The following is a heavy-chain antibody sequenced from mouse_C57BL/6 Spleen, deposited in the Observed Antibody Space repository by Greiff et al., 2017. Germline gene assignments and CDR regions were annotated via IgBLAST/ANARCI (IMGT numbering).Heavy chain of an antibody. CDR2: IDPSDSET. Sequence: QVQLKQPGAELVRPGSSVKLSCKASGYTFTSYWMHWVKQRPIQGLEWIGNIDPSDSETHYNQKFKDKATLTVDKSSSTAYMQLSSLTSEDSSVYYCAREGDYYGSTYYFDFWGPGTTLTVSS. V-gene: IGHV1-52*01. CDR1: GYTFTSYW. CDR3: AREGDYYGSTYYFDF. J-gene: IGHJ2*01. D-gene: IGHD1-1*01.